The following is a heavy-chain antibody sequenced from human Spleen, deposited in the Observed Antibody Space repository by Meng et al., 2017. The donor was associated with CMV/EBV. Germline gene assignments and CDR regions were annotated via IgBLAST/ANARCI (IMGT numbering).Heavy chain of an antibody. V-gene: IGHV3-30*02. CDR3: AKDSGGEGDMDV. CDR2: IRYDGSEK. CDR1: GFAFDNYA. Sequence: GESLKISCAASGFAFDNYAMSWVRQAPDKGLEWVAFIRYDGSEKYYGDSVEGRLTISRDNSKNTVYLQMNRLRVDDTALYYCAKDSGGEGDMDVWGQGTTVTVSS. J-gene: IGHJ6*01. D-gene: IGHD3-10*01.